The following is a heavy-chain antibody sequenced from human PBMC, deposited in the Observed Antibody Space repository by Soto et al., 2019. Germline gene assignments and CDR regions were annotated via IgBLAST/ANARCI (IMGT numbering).Heavy chain of an antibody. V-gene: IGHV3-48*03. J-gene: IGHJ3*02. Sequence: EVQLVESGGGLVQPGGSLSLSCAGSGFTFSSSEMSWVRQAPGKGLEWVSYMSTSGGVIYYADSVQGRFTISRDNAKNSLYLQMSSLGPEDTAIYYCARGGAVSYFHRDENAFDIWGQGTTVTVSS. CDR3: ARGGAVSYFHRDENAFDI. CDR1: GFTFSSSE. D-gene: IGHD3-10*01. CDR2: MSTSGGVI.